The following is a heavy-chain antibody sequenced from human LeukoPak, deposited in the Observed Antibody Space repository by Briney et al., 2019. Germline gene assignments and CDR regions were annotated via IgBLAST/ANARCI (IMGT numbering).Heavy chain of an antibody. J-gene: IGHJ4*02. CDR3: IVDSSGYNYFFDY. CDR1: GFTFGDYA. CDR2: IRSRAYGGTP. V-gene: IGHV3-49*04. Sequence: PGGSLRLSCTASGFTFGDYALSWVRQAPGKGLEWVGFIRSRAYGGTPEYAAAVKGRFTISRDDSKSIAYLQMNSLKTEDTAVYYCIVDSSGYNYFFDYWGQGTLVTVSS. D-gene: IGHD3-22*01.